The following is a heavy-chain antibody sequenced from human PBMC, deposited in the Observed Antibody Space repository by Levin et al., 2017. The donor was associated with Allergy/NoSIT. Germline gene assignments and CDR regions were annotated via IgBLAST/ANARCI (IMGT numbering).Heavy chain of an antibody. V-gene: IGHV1-2*06. CDR1: GYTITDYS. Sequence: ASVKVSCKASGYTITDYSMNWVRQAPGQGLEWMGRINPNSGGTNYAQKFQGRVTMTRDTSISTAYMELSSLKSDDTAVYYCATLNGIAASGEWFEPWGQGTLVTVSS. D-gene: IGHD1-26*01. CDR3: ATLNGIAASGEWFEP. CDR2: INPNSGGT. J-gene: IGHJ5*02.